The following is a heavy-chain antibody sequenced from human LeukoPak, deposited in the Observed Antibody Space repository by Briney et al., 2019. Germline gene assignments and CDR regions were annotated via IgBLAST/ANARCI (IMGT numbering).Heavy chain of an antibody. CDR2: IYHSGST. CDR3: AGDFWSGYYFRD. J-gene: IGHJ4*02. CDR1: GYSISSGYY. V-gene: IGHV4-38-2*02. D-gene: IGHD3-3*01. Sequence: SETLSLTCSFSGYSISSGYYWGWIRQPQGQGLEWIGNIYHSGSTYYNPSLKSRVTISVDTSKNQFSLKLSSVTAADTAVYYCAGDFWSGYYFRDWGQGTLVTVSS.